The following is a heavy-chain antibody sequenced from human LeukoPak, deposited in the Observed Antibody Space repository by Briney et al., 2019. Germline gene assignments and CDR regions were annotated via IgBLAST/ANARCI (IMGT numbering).Heavy chain of an antibody. CDR2: IHSSGTT. Sequence: SETLSLTCTVSGDSISDYYWSWIRQPPGKGLEWIAFIHSSGTTNYNPSLKSRVTISVDTSKNQFSLNLSSVTAADTAVYFCATIRAYTSGWYPARGIDYWGQGTLVTVSS. J-gene: IGHJ4*02. V-gene: IGHV4-4*08. CDR3: ATIRAYTSGWYPARGIDY. CDR1: GDSISDYY. D-gene: IGHD6-19*01.